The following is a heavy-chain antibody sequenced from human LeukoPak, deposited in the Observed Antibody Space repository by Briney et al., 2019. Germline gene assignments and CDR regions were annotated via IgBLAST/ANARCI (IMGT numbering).Heavy chain of an antibody. CDR2: FSVRYNVI. V-gene: IGHV3-48*01. Sequence: GGSLRLSCAASGFSLTNFDMNWIRQAPGKGLGWVSFFSVRYNVIYYADTVKGRFTVSRDEAKNSLYLQMNSLRAEDTALYYCARDLPVAAADFWGRGTLVTVSS. CDR1: GFSLTNFD. CDR3: ARDLPVAAADF. D-gene: IGHD6-13*01. J-gene: IGHJ4*02.